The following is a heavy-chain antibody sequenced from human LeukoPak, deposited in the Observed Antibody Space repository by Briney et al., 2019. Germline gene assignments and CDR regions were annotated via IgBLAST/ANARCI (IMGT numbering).Heavy chain of an antibody. J-gene: IGHJ4*02. CDR1: GFTFSSYA. D-gene: IGHD6-13*01. V-gene: IGHV3-23*01. CDR2: ISGSGGST. Sequence: GGSLRLSCAASGFTFSSYAMSWVRQAPGKGLEWISAISGSGGSTYYADSVKGRFTISRDNSKNTLYLQMNSLRAEDTAVYYCAKYPGIAAAGPNFYWGQGTLVTVSS. CDR3: AKYPGIAAAGPNFY.